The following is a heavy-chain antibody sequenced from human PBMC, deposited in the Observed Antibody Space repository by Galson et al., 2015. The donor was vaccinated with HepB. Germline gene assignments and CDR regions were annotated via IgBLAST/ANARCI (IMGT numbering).Heavy chain of an antibody. J-gene: IGHJ4*02. Sequence: SLRLSCAASGFNVSSNYINWVRQAPGKGLEWLSYISSSTIYTNYADSVKGRFTISRDNVKNSMYLQMNRLRADDTAVYYCARVADSDYGDHSHFDSWGQGTLVTVSS. D-gene: IGHD4-17*01. V-gene: IGHV3-11*06. CDR3: ARVADSDYGDHSHFDS. CDR2: ISSSTIYT. CDR1: GFNVSSNY.